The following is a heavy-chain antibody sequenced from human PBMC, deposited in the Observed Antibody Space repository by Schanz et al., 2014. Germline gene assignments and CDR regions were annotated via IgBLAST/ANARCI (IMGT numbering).Heavy chain of an antibody. Sequence: VQLLESGGGLIQPGGSLRLSCAASGFTFSDYYMSWIRQAPGKGLEWVSSISSSGSYIHYADSVKGRFTISRDNAKNTLYLQMNTLRAEDTAVYYCARDRGYCSGGSCLTFDYWGQGTLVTVSS. CDR2: ISSSGSYI. CDR3: ARDRGYCSGGSCLTFDY. J-gene: IGHJ4*02. D-gene: IGHD2-15*01. CDR1: GFTFSDYY. V-gene: IGHV3-11*06.